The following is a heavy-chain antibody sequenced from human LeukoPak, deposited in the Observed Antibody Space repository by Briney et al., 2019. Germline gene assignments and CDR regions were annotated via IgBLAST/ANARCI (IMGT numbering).Heavy chain of an antibody. CDR2: ISSSSSYI. Sequence: GGSLRLSCAASGLTFSSYSMNWVRQAPGKGLEWVSSISSSSSYIYYADSVKGRFTISRDNAKNSLYLQMNSLRAEDTAVYYCARYYGSGSPYRDYYFDSWGQGTLVTVSS. CDR3: ARYYGSGSPYRDYYFDS. D-gene: IGHD3-10*01. V-gene: IGHV3-21*01. CDR1: GLTFSSYS. J-gene: IGHJ4*02.